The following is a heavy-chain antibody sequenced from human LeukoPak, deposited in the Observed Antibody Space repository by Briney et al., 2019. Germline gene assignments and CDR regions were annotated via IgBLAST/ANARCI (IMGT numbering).Heavy chain of an antibody. D-gene: IGHD4-23*01. J-gene: IGHJ5*02. CDR1: GGSISGYY. CDR3: VKVRRIPNSLGRFDP. Sequence: SETLSLTCTVSGGSISGYYWSWIRQPPGKGLECIGYIHYSGSTNYNPSLKSRVTISVDTSKNHLSLKVTSVTAADTAVYYCVKVRRIPNSLGRFDPWGQGTQVIVSS. V-gene: IGHV4-59*01. CDR2: IHYSGST.